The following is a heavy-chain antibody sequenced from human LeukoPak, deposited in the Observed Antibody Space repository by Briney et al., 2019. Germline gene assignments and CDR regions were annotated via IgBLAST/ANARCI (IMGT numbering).Heavy chain of an antibody. CDR3: ATTGWTSNLDI. J-gene: IGHJ3*02. V-gene: IGHV3-48*01. CDR1: GFTFSSYS. Sequence: GGSLRLSCAASGFTFSSYSMNWVRQAPGKGLEWVSYISSSSSTIYYADSVKGRFTISRDNAKNSLYLQMNSLRAEDTAVYYCATTGWTSNLDIWGQGTMVTVSS. CDR2: ISSSSSTI. D-gene: IGHD3/OR15-3a*01.